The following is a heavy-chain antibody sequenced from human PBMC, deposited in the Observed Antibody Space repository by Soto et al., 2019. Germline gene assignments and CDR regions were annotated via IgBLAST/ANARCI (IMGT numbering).Heavy chain of an antibody. V-gene: IGHV3-33*01. CDR2: IWYDGSNK. CDR3: ARQPWGPRGYYDSKAFDI. CDR1: GFTFSSYG. Sequence: QVQLVESGGGVDQPGRSLRLSCAASGFTFSSYGMHWVRQAPGKGLEWVAVIWYDGSNKYYADSVKGRFTISRDNSKNTLYLQMNSLRAEDTAVYYCARQPWGPRGYYDSKAFDIWGQGTMVTVSS. J-gene: IGHJ3*02. D-gene: IGHD3-22*01.